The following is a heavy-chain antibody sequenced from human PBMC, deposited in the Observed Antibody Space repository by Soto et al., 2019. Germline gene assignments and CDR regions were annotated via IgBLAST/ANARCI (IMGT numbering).Heavy chain of an antibody. Sequence: ASVKVSCKASGYTFTSYDINWVRQATGQGLVWMGWMNPNSGNTGYAQKFQGRVTMTRNTSISTAYMELSSLRSEDTAVYYCASDSSGWYSAFDIWGQGTMVTVSS. D-gene: IGHD6-19*01. CDR2: MNPNSGNT. CDR1: GYTFTSYD. J-gene: IGHJ3*02. V-gene: IGHV1-8*01. CDR3: ASDSSGWYSAFDI.